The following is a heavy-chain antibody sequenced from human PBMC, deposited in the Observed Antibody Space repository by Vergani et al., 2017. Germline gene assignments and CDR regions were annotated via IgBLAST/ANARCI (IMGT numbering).Heavy chain of an antibody. CDR1: GDSITTGGFS. CDR3: ARASLGALVGYYYYMDV. CDR2: IFPSGNS. V-gene: IGHV4-30-2*01. J-gene: IGHJ6*03. Sequence: QLQLQESGSGLVKPSQTLSLTCAVSGDSITTGGFSWNWIRQPPGKGPEWIGYIFPSGNSDYHPSLKNRVSISLVKSKNQFSLWVNSVTAADTAVYFCARASLGALVGYYYYMDVWGKGKTVVVSS. D-gene: IGHD1-26*01.